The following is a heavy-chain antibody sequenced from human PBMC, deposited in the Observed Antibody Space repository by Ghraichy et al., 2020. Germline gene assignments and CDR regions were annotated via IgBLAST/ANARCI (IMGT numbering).Heavy chain of an antibody. V-gene: IGHV3-49*04. D-gene: IGHD3-10*01. CDR2: IRSKAYGGTI. CDR1: GFSFGDYA. J-gene: IGHJ6*02. Sequence: GSLRLSCTASGFSFGDYAMSWVRQAPGKGLEWVGFIRSKAYGGTIEYAASVKGRFTISRDDYKSIAYLQMNSLRTEDTAVYYCGITTYYYYGMDVWGQGTTVTVSS. CDR3: GITTYYYYGMDV.